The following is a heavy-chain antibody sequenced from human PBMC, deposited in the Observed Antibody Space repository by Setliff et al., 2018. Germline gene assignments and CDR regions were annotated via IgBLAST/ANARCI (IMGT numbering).Heavy chain of an antibody. CDR1: GGSFSGYY. J-gene: IGHJ4*02. D-gene: IGHD3-3*01. CDR3: TRLYYTSRALYFDI. CDR2: INHSGST. Sequence: PSETLSLTCAVYGGSFSGYYWSWIRQPPGKGLEWIGEINHSGSTNYNPSLKSRVTISVDTSKNQFSLKLSSVTAADTAVYYCTRLYYTSRALYFDIWGQGHPVTVSS. V-gene: IGHV4-34*01.